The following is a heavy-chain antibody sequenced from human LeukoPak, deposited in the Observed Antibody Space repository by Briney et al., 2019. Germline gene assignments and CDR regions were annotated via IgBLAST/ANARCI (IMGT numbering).Heavy chain of an antibody. CDR2: ISAYNGNT. J-gene: IGHJ4*02. CDR3: ARGYSYGNGDY. V-gene: IGHV1-18*01. CDR1: GGTFSNYD. Sequence: ASVKVSCKASGGTFSNYDISWVRQAPGQGLEWMGWISAYNGNTNYAQKLQGRVTMTTDTSTSTAYMELRSLRSDDTAVYYCARGYSYGNGDYWGQGTLVTVSS. D-gene: IGHD5-18*01.